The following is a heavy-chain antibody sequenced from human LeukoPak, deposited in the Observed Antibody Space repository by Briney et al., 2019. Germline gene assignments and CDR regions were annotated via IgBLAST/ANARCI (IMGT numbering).Heavy chain of an antibody. D-gene: IGHD6-19*01. Sequence: GASVKVSCKASGYTFTSYYMHWVRQAPGQGLEWMGTINPSGGSTSYAQKFQGRVTMTRDTSTSTVYMELSSLRSEDAAVYYCVTIDEGIAVSGSAEYFQHWGQGTLVTVSS. CDR1: GYTFTSYY. CDR2: INPSGGST. V-gene: IGHV1-46*01. CDR3: VTIDEGIAVSGSAEYFQH. J-gene: IGHJ1*01.